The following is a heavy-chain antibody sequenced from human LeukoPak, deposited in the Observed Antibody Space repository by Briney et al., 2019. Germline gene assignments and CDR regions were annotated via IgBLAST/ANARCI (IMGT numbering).Heavy chain of an antibody. V-gene: IGHV3-23*01. CDR3: AKDYEADDSSGDAFDI. CDR1: GFTFSSYA. D-gene: IGHD3-22*01. CDR2: ISGSGGST. Sequence: GGSLRLSCAASGFTFSSYAMSWVRQAPGKGLEWVSAISGSGGSTYYADSVKGRFTISRDNSKNTLYLQMNSLRAEDTAVYYCAKDYEADDSSGDAFDIWGQGTMVTVSS. J-gene: IGHJ3*02.